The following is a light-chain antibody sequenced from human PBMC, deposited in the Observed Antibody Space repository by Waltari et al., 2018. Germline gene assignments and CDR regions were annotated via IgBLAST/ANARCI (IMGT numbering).Light chain of an antibody. CDR2: AAL. V-gene: IGKV1-9*01. Sequence: DIQLTQSPSFLSASVGDRVTITCRASQGITGYVGWYQQKPGKAPKLLIYAALNLQSGVPSRVSGSGSGTEFTLTISSLQPEDFATYYCQQLSSYLSITFGQGTRLEIK. CDR3: QQLSSYLSIT. CDR1: QGITGY. J-gene: IGKJ5*01.